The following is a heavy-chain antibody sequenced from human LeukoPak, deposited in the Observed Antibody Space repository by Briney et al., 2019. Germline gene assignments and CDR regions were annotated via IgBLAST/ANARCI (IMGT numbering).Heavy chain of an antibody. V-gene: IGHV1-24*01. CDR3: ATVKGRRRYYYYYGMDA. J-gene: IGHJ6*04. Sequence: ASVKVSCKVSGYTLTELSMHWVRQAPGRGLEWMGGFDPEDGETIYAQKFQGRVTMTEDTSTDTAYMELSSLRSEDTAVYYCATVKGRRRYYYYYGMDAWGKGTTVTVSS. D-gene: IGHD1-1*01. CDR2: FDPEDGET. CDR1: GYTLTELS.